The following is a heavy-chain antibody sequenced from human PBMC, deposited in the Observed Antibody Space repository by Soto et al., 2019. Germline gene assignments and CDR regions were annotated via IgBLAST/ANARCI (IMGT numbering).Heavy chain of an antibody. D-gene: IGHD1-1*01. CDR1: GYTFTSYG. V-gene: IGHV1-2*02. CDR2: INPNSGGT. J-gene: IGHJ5*02. CDR3: ARGANWNDVGWNWFDP. Sequence: ASVKVSCKASGYTFTSYGISWVRQAPGQGLEWMGWINPNSGGTNYAQKFQGRVTMTRDTSISTAYMELSRLRSDDTAVYYCARGANWNDVGWNWFDPWGQGTLVTVSS.